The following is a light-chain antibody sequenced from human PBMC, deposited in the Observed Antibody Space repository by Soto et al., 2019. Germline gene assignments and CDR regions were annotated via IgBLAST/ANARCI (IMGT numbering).Light chain of an antibody. J-gene: IGLJ1*01. CDR1: TSKIGSNT. CDR3: AAGDDSLNGYV. Sequence: QSVLTQPPSASGTPGQGVPISCSGITSKIGSNTVNWYQQLPGTAPKLLIYNNNRRPSGVPDRFPGSKSGTSASLAVGGLLSEDESDYYCAAGDDSLNGYVFETGTKFPVL. CDR2: NNN. V-gene: IGLV1-44*01.